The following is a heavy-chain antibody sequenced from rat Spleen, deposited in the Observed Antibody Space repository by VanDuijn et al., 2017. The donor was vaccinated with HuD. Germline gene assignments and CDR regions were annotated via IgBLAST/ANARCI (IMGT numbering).Heavy chain of an antibody. CDR2: ISYEGSST. V-gene: IGHV5-22*01. J-gene: IGHJ1*01. Sequence: EVQLVESGGGLVQPGRSLKLSCAASGFTFSDYYMAWVRQAPKKGLEWVASISYEGSSTYYGDSVKGRFTISRDNAKSTLYLQMDSLRSEDTATYYCARHGTTRGWYFDFWGPGTMVTVSS. D-gene: IGHD1-10*01. CDR1: GFTFSDYY. CDR3: ARHGTTRGWYFDF.